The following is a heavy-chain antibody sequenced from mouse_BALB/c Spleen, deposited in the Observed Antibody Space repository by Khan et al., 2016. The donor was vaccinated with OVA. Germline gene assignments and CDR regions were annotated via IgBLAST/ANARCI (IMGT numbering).Heavy chain of an antibody. Sequence: EVELVESGGDLVKPGGSLKLSCAASGFTFSTYGMSWVRQTPDKRLEWVATISSAGTFTYYPDSVKGRFTISRDNAKNTVYLQVNSLRSEDTAMYDWARHWVGIMDYWGQGTSLTVAS. CDR1: GFTFSTYG. CDR2: ISSAGTFT. J-gene: IGHJ4*01. V-gene: IGHV5-6*01. D-gene: IGHD1-1*01. CDR3: ARHWVGIMDY.